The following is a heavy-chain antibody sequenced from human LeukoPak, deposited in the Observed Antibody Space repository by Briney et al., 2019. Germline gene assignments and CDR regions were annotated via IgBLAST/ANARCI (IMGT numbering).Heavy chain of an antibody. V-gene: IGHV3-43D*03. Sequence: GGSLRLSCAASGFTFDDYAMHWVRQAPGKGLEWVSLISWDGGSTYYADSVKGRFTISRDNSKNSLYLQMNSLRAEDTALYYCAKDEYDILTGYKITYYYYMDVWGKGTTVTVSS. CDR1: GFTFDDYA. CDR3: AKDEYDILTGYKITYYYYMDV. CDR2: ISWDGGST. J-gene: IGHJ6*03. D-gene: IGHD3-9*01.